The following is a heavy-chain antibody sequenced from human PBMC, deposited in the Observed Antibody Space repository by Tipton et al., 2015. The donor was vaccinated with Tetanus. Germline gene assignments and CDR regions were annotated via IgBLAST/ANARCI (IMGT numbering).Heavy chain of an antibody. CDR2: VNSSAGST. CDR3: ARELRSVRVVDY. D-gene: IGHD3-3*01. V-gene: IGHV1-46*01. Sequence: QSGPEVKKPGASVKVSCKASGYIFTSYYIHWVRQAPGQGLEWMGIVNSSAGSTSYAQNFQGRVTMTRDTSTSTVYMELGSLRSEDTAVYYCARELRSVRVVDYWGQGTLATVSS. CDR1: GYIFTSYY. J-gene: IGHJ4*02.